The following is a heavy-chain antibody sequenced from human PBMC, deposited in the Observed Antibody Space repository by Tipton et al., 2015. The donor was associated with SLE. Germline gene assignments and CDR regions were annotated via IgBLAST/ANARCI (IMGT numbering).Heavy chain of an antibody. Sequence: TLSLTCAVAGDSISNGYYWGWIRQPPGKGLEWIGEINHSGSTNYNPSLKSRVTISVDTSKNQFSLKLSSVTAADTAVYYCARLGARGIVVVAATYYFDYWGQGTLVTVSS. D-gene: IGHD2-15*01. J-gene: IGHJ4*02. CDR1: GDSISNGYY. V-gene: IGHV4-34*01. CDR3: ARLGARGIVVVAATYYFDY. CDR2: INHSGST.